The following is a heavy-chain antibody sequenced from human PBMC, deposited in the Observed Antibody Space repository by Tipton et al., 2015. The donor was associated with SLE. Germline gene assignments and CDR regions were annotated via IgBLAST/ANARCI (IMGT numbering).Heavy chain of an antibody. Sequence: QLVQSGPEVKKPGASVKVSCKASGYTFTSYDINWVRQATGQGLEWMGWMNPNSGNTGYAQKFQGRVTMTRNTSISTAYMELSSLRSEDTAVYYCARDRGITMIVVVPNAFDIWGQGTMVTVSS. CDR1: GYTFTSYD. CDR2: MNPNSGNT. CDR3: ARDRGITMIVVVPNAFDI. V-gene: IGHV1-8*02. J-gene: IGHJ3*02. D-gene: IGHD3-22*01.